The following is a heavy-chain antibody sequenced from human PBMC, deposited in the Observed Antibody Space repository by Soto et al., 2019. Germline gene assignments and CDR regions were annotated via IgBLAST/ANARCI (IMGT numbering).Heavy chain of an antibody. Sequence: LRLSCAASGFTFSSYEMNWVRQAPGKGLEWVSYISSSGSTTYYGDTVKGRFTISRDNAKNSLYLQMNSLRAEDTAVYYCARVGHYNDRGVFDIWGQGTMVTVSS. V-gene: IGHV3-48*03. J-gene: IGHJ3*02. CDR1: GFTFSSYE. D-gene: IGHD3-22*01. CDR3: ARVGHYNDRGVFDI. CDR2: ISSSGSTT.